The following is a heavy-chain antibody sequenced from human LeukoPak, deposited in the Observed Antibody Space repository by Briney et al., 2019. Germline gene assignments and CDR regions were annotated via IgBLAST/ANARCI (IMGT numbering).Heavy chain of an antibody. D-gene: IGHD1-1*01. J-gene: IGHJ6*02. CDR2: TYSDGST. CDR3: ARDGGSSTKEPTGGYYYYGMDV. Sequence: GGSPRLSCAASGFTVSRNYMSWVRQAPGKGLEWVSLTYSDGSTSYTESVKGRFTISRDNSKNTLSLQLNSLRAADTAVYYCARDGGSSTKEPTGGYYYYGMDVWGQGTTVTVSS. CDR1: GFTVSRNY. V-gene: IGHV3-53*01.